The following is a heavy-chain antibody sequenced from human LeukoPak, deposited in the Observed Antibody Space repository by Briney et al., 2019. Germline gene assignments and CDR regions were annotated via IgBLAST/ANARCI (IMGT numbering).Heavy chain of an antibody. CDR2: IYKSGRT. J-gene: IGHJ5*02. D-gene: IGHD5-12*01. CDR3: ARGWRGYDYRWFDP. Sequence: SETLSLTCTVAGASITSSTYYWRWIRQPPGKGLEWIGTIYKSGRTYYTPSLNSRVTIYVDTSKSQLYMKLSSVTAADTAVYYCARGWRGYDYRWFDPWGQGTLVTVSS. V-gene: IGHV4-39*01. CDR1: GASITSSTYY.